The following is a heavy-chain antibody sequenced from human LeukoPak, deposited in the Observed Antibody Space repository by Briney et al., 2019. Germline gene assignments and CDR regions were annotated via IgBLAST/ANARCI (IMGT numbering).Heavy chain of an antibody. J-gene: IGHJ3*02. CDR3: ARDNWNDVEGACDI. V-gene: IGHV3-23*01. CDR2: MTSSGGNT. Sequence: GGSLRLSCTASGFIFRDYAMNWVRQAPGKGLEWVSGMTSSGGNTFYADSVKGRFTMSRDNSKNTLYLQMNSLRAEDTAIYYCARDNWNDVEGACDIWGQGTVVTVSS. D-gene: IGHD1-20*01. CDR1: GFIFRDYA.